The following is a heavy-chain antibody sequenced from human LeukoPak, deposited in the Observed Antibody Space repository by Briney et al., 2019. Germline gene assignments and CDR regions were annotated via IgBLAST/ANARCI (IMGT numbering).Heavy chain of an antibody. CDR2: IRSSGSGT. CDR1: GFTFSNYA. J-gene: IGHJ2*01. Sequence: GGSLRPSCAASGFTFSNYAMTWVRQAPGKGLEWVSAIRSSGSGTFYTDSVKGRFTISRDDSKDTLYLQMNSLRAEDTALYYCARGVAPIFWFFDLWGRGTLVTVSS. D-gene: IGHD5-12*01. V-gene: IGHV3-23*01. CDR3: ARGVAPIFWFFDL.